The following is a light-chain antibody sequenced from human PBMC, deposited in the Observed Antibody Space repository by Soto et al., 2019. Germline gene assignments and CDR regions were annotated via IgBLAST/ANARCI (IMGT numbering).Light chain of an antibody. CDR2: KAS. V-gene: IGKV1-5*03. CDR1: QTISSW. CDR3: QQSYSTPIT. J-gene: IGKJ5*01. Sequence: DIQMTQSPSTLSGSVGDRVTITCRASQTISSWLAWYQQKPGKAPKLLIYKASTLKSGVPSRFSGSGSGTEFTLTITSLQPEDSATYYCQQSYSTPITFGQGTRLEI.